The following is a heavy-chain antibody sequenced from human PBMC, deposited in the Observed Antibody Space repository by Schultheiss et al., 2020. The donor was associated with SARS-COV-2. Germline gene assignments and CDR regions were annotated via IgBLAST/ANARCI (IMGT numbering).Heavy chain of an antibody. CDR2: ISASGDSV. D-gene: IGHD1-14*01. J-gene: IGHJ3*02. CDR3: AKVLRGIYPTDACDI. CDR1: GFTVSSNY. Sequence: GGSLRLSCAASGFTVSSNYMTWVRQAPGKGLEWVSGISASGDSVYYAGSVKGRFTVSRDNSMTTLWLQMNSLAAGDTAVYYCAKVLRGIYPTDACDIWGQGTMVTVSS. V-gene: IGHV3-23*01.